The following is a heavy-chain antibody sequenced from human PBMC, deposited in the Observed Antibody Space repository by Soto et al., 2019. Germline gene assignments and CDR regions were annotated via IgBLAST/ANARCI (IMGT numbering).Heavy chain of an antibody. CDR1: GFTFSSYT. D-gene: IGHD2-21*02. Sequence: PGGSLRLSCAASGFTFSSYTLNWVRRAPGKGLEWVATGSDRRTGNTHYSDSVRGRFTLSRDHSRNILFLQMGSLRADDTALYYCTTWLTAHFDYWGRGTQVTVSS. J-gene: IGHJ4*02. CDR2: GSDRRTGNT. CDR3: TTWLTAHFDY. V-gene: IGHV3-23*01.